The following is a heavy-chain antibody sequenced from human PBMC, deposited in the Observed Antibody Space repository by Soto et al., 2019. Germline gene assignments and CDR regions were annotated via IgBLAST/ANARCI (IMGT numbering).Heavy chain of an antibody. Sequence: QVQLVQSGAEVKKPGSSVKVSCKASGGTFSSYAISWVRQAPGQGLEWMGEIIPISETTNYAQKFQGRVKITADESKRTAYMELSSLRSEDTAVYYCARSQGSSTSLEIYYYYYYGMDVWGQGTTVTVSS. CDR1: GGTFSSYA. CDR3: ARSQGSSTSLEIYYYYYYGMDV. CDR2: IIPISETT. V-gene: IGHV1-69*01. J-gene: IGHJ6*02. D-gene: IGHD2-2*01.